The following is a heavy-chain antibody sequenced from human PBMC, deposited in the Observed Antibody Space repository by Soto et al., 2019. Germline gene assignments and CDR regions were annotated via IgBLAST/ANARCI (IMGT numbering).Heavy chain of an antibody. CDR2: ISYDGGER. CDR3: ARDLPLYCRGDCNFDF. V-gene: IGHV3-30*03. J-gene: IGHJ4*02. D-gene: IGHD2-21*02. Sequence: QVQLVESGGGVVQSGGSLRLSCGGSGFIFSRYGMHWVRQAPGKGLEWVTGISYDGGERFYADSVKGRFTISRDNSNHRLDLQMSSLRPEDTAVYYCARDLPLYCRGDCNFDFWGQGTLVTVSS. CDR1: GFIFSRYG.